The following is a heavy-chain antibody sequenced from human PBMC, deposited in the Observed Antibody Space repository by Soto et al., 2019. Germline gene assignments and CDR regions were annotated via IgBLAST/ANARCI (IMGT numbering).Heavy chain of an antibody. Sequence: SETLSLTCAVSGGSISSGGYSWSWIRQPPGKGLEWIGYIYHSGSTYYNPSLKSRVTISVDRSKNQFSLKLSSVTAADTAVYYCAREPGYCSGTSCYTWRYGMDVWGQGTTVTVSS. CDR1: GGSISSGGYS. V-gene: IGHV4-30-2*01. CDR2: IYHSGST. CDR3: AREPGYCSGTSCYTWRYGMDV. D-gene: IGHD2-2*02. J-gene: IGHJ6*02.